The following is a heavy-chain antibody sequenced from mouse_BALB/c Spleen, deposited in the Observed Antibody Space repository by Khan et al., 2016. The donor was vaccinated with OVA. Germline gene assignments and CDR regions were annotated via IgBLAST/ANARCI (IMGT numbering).Heavy chain of an antibody. CDR2: VNSDGDYT. Sequence: EVELVESGGGLVKPGGSLKLSCAASGFTFSTYAMSWVRQTPERRLEWVATVNSDGDYTFYPDNVTGRFTISGDNAKNTLYLQMSSLRSEDTAMYYCARSAYGNFAYWGQGTLVTVSA. D-gene: IGHD2-1*01. J-gene: IGHJ3*01. CDR1: GFTFSTYA. CDR3: ARSAYGNFAY. V-gene: IGHV5-9-3*01.